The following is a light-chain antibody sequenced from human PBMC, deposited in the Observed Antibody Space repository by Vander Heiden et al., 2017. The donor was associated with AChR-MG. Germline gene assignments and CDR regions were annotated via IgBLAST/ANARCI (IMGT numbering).Light chain of an antibody. V-gene: IGKV3-11*01. CDR3: QQGSTSLT. J-gene: IGKJ4*01. CDR1: QSVNSY. Sequence: EIVFTLSPVTLSLSPGDRATLSCRASQSVNSYLAWYQQKPGQAPRLLIYDASNRATGIPARFSGSGSGTDFNLTINNLETEDFAVYSWQQGSTSLTFGGGTKVEIK. CDR2: DAS.